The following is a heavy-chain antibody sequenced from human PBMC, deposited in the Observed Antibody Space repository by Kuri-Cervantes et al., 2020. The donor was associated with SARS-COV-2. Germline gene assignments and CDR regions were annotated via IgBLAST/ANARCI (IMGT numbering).Heavy chain of an antibody. J-gene: IGHJ4*02. Sequence: SETLSLTCTVSGGSVSSGSYYWSWIRQPPGKGLEWIGYIYYSGSTNYNPSLKSRVTISVDTSKNQFSLKLSSVTAADTAVYYWAREGRGWVPDPGVDYWGQRTLVTVSS. V-gene: IGHV4-61*01. CDR1: GGSVSSGSYY. D-gene: IGHD1-14*01. CDR3: AREGRGWVPDPGVDY. CDR2: IYYSGST.